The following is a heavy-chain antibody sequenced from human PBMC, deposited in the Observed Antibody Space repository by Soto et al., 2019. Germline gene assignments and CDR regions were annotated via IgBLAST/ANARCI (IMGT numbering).Heavy chain of an antibody. CDR1: GFSLSNARMG. Sequence: GSGPTLVKPTETLTLTCTVSGFSLSNARMGVSWIRQPPGKALECLAHIFSNDVKSYSTSLKSRLTISNDTSKTQVVLTMTNMDPVDTATYYCARSTGWPGQFDYGGQGTLVTVSS. D-gene: IGHD3-10*01. CDR3: ARSTGWPGQFDY. V-gene: IGHV2-26*01. CDR2: IFSNDVK. J-gene: IGHJ4*02.